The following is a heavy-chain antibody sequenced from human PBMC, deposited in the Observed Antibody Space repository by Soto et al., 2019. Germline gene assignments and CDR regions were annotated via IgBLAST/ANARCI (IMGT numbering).Heavy chain of an antibody. D-gene: IGHD6-13*01. CDR2: IYPGDSDT. CDR3: ARLGSRQLVRWSIYYYYGMDV. CDR1: GYSFTSYW. Sequence: PGESLKISCKGSGYSFTSYWIGWVRQMPGKGLEWMGIIYPGDSDTRYSPSFQGQVTISADKSISTAYLQWSSLKASDTAMYYCARLGSRQLVRWSIYYYYGMDVWGQGTTVTVSS. J-gene: IGHJ6*02. V-gene: IGHV5-51*01.